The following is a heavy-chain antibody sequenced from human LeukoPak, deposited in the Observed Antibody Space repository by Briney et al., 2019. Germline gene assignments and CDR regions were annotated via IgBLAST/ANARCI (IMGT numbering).Heavy chain of an antibody. CDR1: GFATTDHH. D-gene: IGHD6-13*01. CDR2: SQTTKPNSCTT. V-gene: IGHV3-72*01. Sequence: PGGSLRLSSGASGFATTDHHMDWVRQAPRKGRERVGRSQTTKPNSCTTEYAAWVEGRFTISRDDSHSSLYLQVNSLKTEHTAVYYCVRVVTTSSGWYHFDNWGQGTLVTVSS. CDR3: VRVVTTSSGWYHFDN. J-gene: IGHJ4*02.